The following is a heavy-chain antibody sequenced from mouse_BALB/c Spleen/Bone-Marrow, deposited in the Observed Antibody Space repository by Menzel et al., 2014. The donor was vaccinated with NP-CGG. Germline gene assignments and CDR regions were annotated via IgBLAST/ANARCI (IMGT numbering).Heavy chain of an antibody. CDR1: GYIFTSYT. CDR3: AREGTYYAYFDY. V-gene: IGHV1-4*02. CDR2: INPSIGYT. D-gene: IGHD1-1*01. J-gene: IGHJ2*01. Sequence: VKLMESAAELARPGASVKLSCKASGYIFTSYTIQWIKQRPGQGLEWIGYINPSIGYTDYNQKFKDKTTLTADKSSSTTYMQLNSLTSGDSAVYYCAREGTYYAYFDYWGQGTTLTVSS.